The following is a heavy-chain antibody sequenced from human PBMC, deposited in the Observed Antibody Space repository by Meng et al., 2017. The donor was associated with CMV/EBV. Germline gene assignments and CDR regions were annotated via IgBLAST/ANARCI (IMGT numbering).Heavy chain of an antibody. J-gene: IGHJ5*02. D-gene: IGHD3-3*01. V-gene: IGHV1-69*04. CDR2: IIPILGIA. CDR1: GGTFSSYT. Sequence: SVKVSCKASGGTFSSYTISWVRQAPGQGLEWMGRIIPILGIANYAQKFQGRVTITAGKSTSTAYMELSSLRSEDTAVYYCAREASPYYDFWSGSFYGWFDPWGQGTLVTVSS. CDR3: AREASPYYDFWSGSFYGWFDP.